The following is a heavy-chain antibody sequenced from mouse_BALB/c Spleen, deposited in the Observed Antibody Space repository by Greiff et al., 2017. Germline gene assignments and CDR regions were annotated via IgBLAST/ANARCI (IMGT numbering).Heavy chain of an antibody. D-gene: IGHD1-1*01. CDR2: INSDGSAI. CDR1: GFTFSGFW. CDR3: MRLRYYFDY. J-gene: IGHJ2*01. V-gene: IGHV11-2*02. Sequence: EVNVVETGGGLVQPGGSRGLSCEGSGFTFSGFWMSWVRQTPGKTLEWIGDINSDGSAINYAPSIKDRFTIFRDNDKSTLYLQMSNVRSEDTATYFCMRLRYYFDYWGQGTTLTVSS.